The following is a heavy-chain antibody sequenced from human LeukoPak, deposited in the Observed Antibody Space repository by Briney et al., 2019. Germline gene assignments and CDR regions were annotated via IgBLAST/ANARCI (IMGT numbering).Heavy chain of an antibody. CDR1: GFTFSSYS. Sequence: GGSLRLSCAASGFTFSSYSMNWVRQAPGKGLEWVSYISSSSSTIYYADSEKGRFTISRDNAKNSLYLQMNSLRVEDTAVYYCARGSDYLLYDAFDIWGQGTMVTVSS. J-gene: IGHJ3*02. CDR2: ISSSSSTI. CDR3: ARGSDYLLYDAFDI. V-gene: IGHV3-48*04. D-gene: IGHD3-9*01.